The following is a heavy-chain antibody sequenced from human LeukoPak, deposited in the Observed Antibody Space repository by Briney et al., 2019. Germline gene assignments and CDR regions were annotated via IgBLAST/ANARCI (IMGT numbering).Heavy chain of an antibody. D-gene: IGHD5-12*01. CDR1: GGSISSYY. CDR2: IYYSGST. V-gene: IGHV4-59*01. Sequence: SETLSLTCTVSGGSISSYYWSWIRQPPGKGLEWIGYIYYSGSTNYNPSLKSRVTISVDTSKNHFALKLSSVTAADTAMYYWARVSGYDWESFYDYWGQGSLVTVSS. CDR3: ARVSGYDWESFYDY. J-gene: IGHJ4*02.